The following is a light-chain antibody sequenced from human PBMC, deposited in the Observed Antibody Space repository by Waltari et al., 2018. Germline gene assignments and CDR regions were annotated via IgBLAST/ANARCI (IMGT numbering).Light chain of an antibody. CDR3: QQYNRYST. CDR1: QSISSY. Sequence: ITCRASQSISSYLAWYQQKPGKAPKLLISKASTLGSGVPARFSGSGSGTEFTLTISSLQPDDFATYYCQQYNRYSTFGQGTKVEVK. V-gene: IGKV1-5*03. CDR2: KAS. J-gene: IGKJ1*01.